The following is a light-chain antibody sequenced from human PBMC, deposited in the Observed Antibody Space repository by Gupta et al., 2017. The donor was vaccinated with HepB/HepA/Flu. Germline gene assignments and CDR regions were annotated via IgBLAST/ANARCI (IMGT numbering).Light chain of an antibody. Sequence: SYELTQPPSVSVSPGQTASITCSGDKLGDKYACWHQQKPGQSPVLDTYQESKRPSGIPERVSGSNSGNTATMTVSETQAMAEADYYCQAWDSSSVVFGGGTKLTVL. J-gene: IGLJ2*01. CDR1: KLGDKY. V-gene: IGLV3-1*01. CDR2: QES. CDR3: QAWDSSSVV.